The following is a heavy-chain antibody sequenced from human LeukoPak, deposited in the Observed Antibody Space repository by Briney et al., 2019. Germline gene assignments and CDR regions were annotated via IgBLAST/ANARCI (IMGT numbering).Heavy chain of an antibody. CDR2: INPSFNPGVDVT. CDR3: ARGTRPAAI. V-gene: IGHV1-46*01. CDR1: GYTFSSYH. D-gene: IGHD2-2*01. J-gene: IGHJ4*02. Sequence: ASVKVSCKASGYTFSSYHIHWVRQAPGQGLEWMGKINPSFNPGVDVTSYAQKFQGRVTMTRDTSTNTVYMELSSLRSEDTAVYYCARGTRPAAIWGQGTLVTVSS.